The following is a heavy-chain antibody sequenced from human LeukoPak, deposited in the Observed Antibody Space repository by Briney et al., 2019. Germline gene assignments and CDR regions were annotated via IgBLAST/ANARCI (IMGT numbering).Heavy chain of an antibody. CDR3: ARGSEEYSYDVVY. D-gene: IGHD5-18*01. Sequence: GASVKVSCKASGYTFSSYYMHWVRQASGQGLEWMGIVIPSDGSTTYAQKFQSRVTMTRDTSTSTVYMELSSLRFEDTAVYYCARGSEEYSYDVVYWGQGTLVTVSS. J-gene: IGHJ4*02. CDR1: GYTFSSYY. CDR2: VIPSDGST. V-gene: IGHV1-46*01.